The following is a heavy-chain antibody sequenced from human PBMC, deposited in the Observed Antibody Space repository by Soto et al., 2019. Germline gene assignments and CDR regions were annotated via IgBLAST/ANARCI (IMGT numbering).Heavy chain of an antibody. CDR3: ARVWGGRLRFLEWLVFDY. CDR2: IHDSGST. V-gene: IGHV4-59*01. Sequence: PSETLSLTCTVSGGSIKNYYLNWIRQTPGEGLEWNGYIHDSGSTNYNPSLKSRATISMDTSKNQISLELSSVTAADTAVYYCARVWGGRLRFLEWLVFDYWGQGALVTVSS. D-gene: IGHD3-3*01. CDR1: GGSIKNYY. J-gene: IGHJ4*02.